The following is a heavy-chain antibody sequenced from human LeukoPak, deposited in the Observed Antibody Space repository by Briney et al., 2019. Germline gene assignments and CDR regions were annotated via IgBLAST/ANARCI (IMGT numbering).Heavy chain of an antibody. CDR2: INHSGST. D-gene: IGHD2-15*01. Sequence: SETLSLTCAVYGGSFSGYYWSWIRQPPGKGLEWIGEINHSGSTNYNPSLKSRVTISVDTSKNQFSLKLSSVTAADTAVYYCARAVVVWNAFDIWGQGTMVTVSS. J-gene: IGHJ3*02. CDR1: GGSFSGYY. V-gene: IGHV4-34*01. CDR3: ARAVVVWNAFDI.